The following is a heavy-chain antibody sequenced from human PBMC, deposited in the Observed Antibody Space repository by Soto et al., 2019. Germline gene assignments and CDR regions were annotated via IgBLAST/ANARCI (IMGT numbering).Heavy chain of an antibody. CDR2: ISWNGGRT. V-gene: IGHV3-9*01. J-gene: IGHJ6*02. D-gene: IGHD1-7*01. CDR1: GLTFDYHA. CDR3: ANDRVDEELEYFYGVDV. Sequence: PGGSLRLSCAVSGLTFDYHAMHWVRHAPGKGLEWVSGISWNGGRTAYADSVKGRFTISRDNAKNSLYLQMNSLRVEDTALYYFANDRVDEELEYFYGVDVWGHGTTVTVSS.